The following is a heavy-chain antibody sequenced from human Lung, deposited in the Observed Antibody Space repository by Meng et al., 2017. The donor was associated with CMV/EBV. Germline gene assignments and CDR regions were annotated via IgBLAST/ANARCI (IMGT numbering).Heavy chain of an antibody. CDR2: IKPTTEHETI. V-gene: IGHV3-15*01. J-gene: IGHJ4*02. Sequence: GGSLRLXCAGSGFTISNAKISWVRQAPGKGLEWVARIKPTTEHETIDYAAPVEGRFTISRDESRNTVYLQMNSLKSEDTAVYFCTTVNWNYYDYWGQGTVVTVSS. CDR1: GFTISNAK. D-gene: IGHD1-1*01. CDR3: TTVNWNYYDY.